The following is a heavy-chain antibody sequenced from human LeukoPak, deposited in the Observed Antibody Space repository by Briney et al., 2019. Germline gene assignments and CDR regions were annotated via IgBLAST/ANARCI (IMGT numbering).Heavy chain of an antibody. V-gene: IGHV3-48*03. CDR3: ARDQNAIAAAAFDF. J-gene: IGHJ4*02. CDR1: GFTFSSYE. Sequence: GGSLRPSCAASGFTFSSYEMNWVRQAPGKGLEWVSYISSSGSTIYYADSVKGRFTISRDNAKNSLYLQMNSLRADDTAVYFCARDQNAIAAAAFDFWGQGTLVTVSS. D-gene: IGHD6-13*01. CDR2: ISSSGSTI.